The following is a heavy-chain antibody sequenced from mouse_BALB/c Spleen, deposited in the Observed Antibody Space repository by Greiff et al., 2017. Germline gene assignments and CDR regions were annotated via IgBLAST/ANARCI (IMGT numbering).Heavy chain of an antibody. Sequence: EVKLMESGGGLVKPGGSLKLSCAASGFTFSSYAMSWVRQTPEKRLEWVATISSGGSYTYYPDSVKGRFTISRDNAKNTLYLQMSSLRSEDTAMYYCAREGGITTATAYWGQGTLVTVSA. CDR3: AREGGITTATAY. J-gene: IGHJ3*01. V-gene: IGHV5-9-3*01. D-gene: IGHD1-2*01. CDR2: ISSGGSYT. CDR1: GFTFSSYA.